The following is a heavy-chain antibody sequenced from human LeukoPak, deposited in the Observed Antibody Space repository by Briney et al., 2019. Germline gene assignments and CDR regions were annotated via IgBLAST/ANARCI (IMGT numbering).Heavy chain of an antibody. CDR3: ARADSFGLDV. CDR1: GGSFSGYY. Sequence: SETLSLTCAVYGGSFSGYYWSWIRQPPGKGLEWIGYASHSGATNSNPSLKSRVTISVDTSKSQCSLNLNSATAADTAVYYCARADSFGLDVWGQGTTVTVSS. J-gene: IGHJ6*02. V-gene: IGHV4-59*01. CDR2: ASHSGAT.